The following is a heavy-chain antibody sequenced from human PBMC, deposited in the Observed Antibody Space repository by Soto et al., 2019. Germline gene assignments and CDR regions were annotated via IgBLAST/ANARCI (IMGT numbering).Heavy chain of an antibody. J-gene: IGHJ4*02. CDR2: ISSSSSTI. CDR3: ASLLSGYDLAHFDY. CDR1: GFTFSSYS. V-gene: IGHV3-48*02. Sequence: PGGSLRLSCAASGFTFSSYSMNWVRQAPGKGLEWVSYISSSSSTIYYADSVKGRFTISRDNAKNSLYLQMNSLRDEDTAVYYCASLLSGYDLAHFDYWGQGTLVTVSS. D-gene: IGHD5-12*01.